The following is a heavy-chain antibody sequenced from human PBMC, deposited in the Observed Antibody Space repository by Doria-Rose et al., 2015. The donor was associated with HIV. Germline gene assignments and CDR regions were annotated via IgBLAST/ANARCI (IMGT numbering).Heavy chain of an antibody. CDR1: GGTFSTHP. D-gene: IGHD2-21*01. CDR3: ATGTHIGVGAGAYFRIDV. Sequence: VQLVQSGPEVKKPESSVKVSCKSFGGTFSTHPITWVRQAPGQGLEWIGGVIPIFGSANYEQKFQGRVTITADDPAATAYMELSSLTSEDTAVYYCATGTHIGVGAGAYFRIDVGGQGTTVIVSS. J-gene: IGHJ6*02. V-gene: IGHV1-69*01. CDR2: VIPIFGSA.